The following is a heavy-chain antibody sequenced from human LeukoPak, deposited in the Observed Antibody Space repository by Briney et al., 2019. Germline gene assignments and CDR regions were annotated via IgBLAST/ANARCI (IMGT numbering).Heavy chain of an antibody. Sequence: GSLRLSCAASGFTFSSYAMSWVRQAPGKGLEWVSAISGSGGSTYYADSVKGRFTISRDNSKNTLYLQMNSLRAEDTAVYYCAKGWITIFGVVIGAFDIWGQGTMVTVSS. V-gene: IGHV3-23*01. D-gene: IGHD3-3*01. J-gene: IGHJ3*02. CDR1: GFTFSSYA. CDR2: ISGSGGST. CDR3: AKGWITIFGVVIGAFDI.